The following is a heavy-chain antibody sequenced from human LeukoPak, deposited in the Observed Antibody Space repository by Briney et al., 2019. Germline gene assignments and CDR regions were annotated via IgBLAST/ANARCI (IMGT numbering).Heavy chain of an antibody. V-gene: IGHV3-48*03. CDR3: AVGVRGVISWFDP. D-gene: IGHD3-10*01. CDR1: GFTFSSYE. Sequence: GGSLRLSCAASGFTFSSYEMNWVRQAPGKGLEWVSYISSSGSTIYYADSVKGRFTISRDNSKNTLYLQMNSLRAEDTAVYYCAVGVRGVISWFDPWGQGTLVTVSS. J-gene: IGHJ5*02. CDR2: ISSSGSTI.